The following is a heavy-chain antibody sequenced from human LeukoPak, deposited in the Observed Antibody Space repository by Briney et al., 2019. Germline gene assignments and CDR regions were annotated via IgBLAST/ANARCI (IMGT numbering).Heavy chain of an antibody. V-gene: IGHV3-23*01. CDR2: IRGSGGST. D-gene: IGHD6-19*01. J-gene: IGHJ4*02. CDR1: GFTFSSYA. CDR3: AGGIAVAGLDY. Sequence: GGSLRLSCAASGFTFSSYAMSWVRQAPGKGLEWVSGIRGSGGSTYYADSVRGRFTISRDNSKNTLYLQMNSLRAEDTAVYYCAGGIAVAGLDYWGQGTLVTVSS.